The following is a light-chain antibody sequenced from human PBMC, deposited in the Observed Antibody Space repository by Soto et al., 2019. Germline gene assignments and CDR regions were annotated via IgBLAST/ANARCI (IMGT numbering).Light chain of an antibody. CDR3: TSHTSGSTRV. J-gene: IGLJ1*01. CDR1: SGDVGGYDY. CDR2: EVT. Sequence: QSALTQPASVSGSPGQSIAISCTGTSGDVGGYDYVSWYQQHPDKAPKLMIYEVTKRPSWVSNRFSGSKSGNTASLTIYGLQPEDEADNYCTSHTSGSTRVFGSRTKVT. V-gene: IGLV2-14*01.